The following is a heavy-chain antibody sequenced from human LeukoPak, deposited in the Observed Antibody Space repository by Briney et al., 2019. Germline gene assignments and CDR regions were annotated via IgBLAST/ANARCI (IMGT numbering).Heavy chain of an antibody. V-gene: IGHV4-59*01. Sequence: PSETLSLTCTVSGASISSYYWSWIRQPPGKGLEWIAYIYHSGSTNYNPSLKSRVTISVDTSKNQFSLKLNSVTAADTAVYYCAYMTTVTRFDYWGQGTLVTVSS. J-gene: IGHJ4*02. CDR1: GASISSYY. D-gene: IGHD4-17*01. CDR3: AYMTTVTRFDY. CDR2: IYHSGST.